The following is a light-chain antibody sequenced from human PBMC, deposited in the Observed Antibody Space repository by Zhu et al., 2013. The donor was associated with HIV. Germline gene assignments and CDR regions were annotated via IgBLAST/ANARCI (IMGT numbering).Light chain of an antibody. CDR1: QGISSS. CDR3: QQTKSYPFS. Sequence: DIQLTQSPSFLSASVGDRVTITCRASQGISSSFAWYQQKAGKAPKLLIYGASTLHSGVPLRFRGSGSGTEFALTVYGLQPEDSATYYCQQTKSYPFSFGPGTKVDVK. V-gene: IGKV1-9*01. J-gene: IGKJ3*01. CDR2: GAS.